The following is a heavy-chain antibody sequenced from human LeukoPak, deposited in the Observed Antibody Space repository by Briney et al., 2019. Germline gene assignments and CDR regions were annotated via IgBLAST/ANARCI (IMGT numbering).Heavy chain of an antibody. CDR1: GFTFSTYG. V-gene: IGHV3-23*01. J-gene: IGHJ1*01. CDR2: VSATGSST. CDR3: AKDGSFSAEYSQH. D-gene: IGHD1-26*01. Sequence: GGSLRLSCAASGFTFSTYGMSWVRQAPGKGLEWVSAVSATGSSTLYADSVKGRFTISRDNSMNTLYLQMNSLRAEDTAIYYCAKDGSFSAEYSQHWGQGTLVTVSS.